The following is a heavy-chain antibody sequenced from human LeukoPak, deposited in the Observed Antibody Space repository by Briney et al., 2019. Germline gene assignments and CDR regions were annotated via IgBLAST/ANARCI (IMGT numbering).Heavy chain of an antibody. CDR2: INPSGGST. CDR3: ARDLPLNHDYGDYEGYRFGY. J-gene: IGHJ4*02. V-gene: IGHV1-46*01. D-gene: IGHD4-17*01. CDR1: GYTFTSYY. Sequence: GASVKVSCKASGYTFTSYYMHWVRQAPGQGLEWMGIINPSGGSTSYAQKFQGRVTMTRDTSTSTVYMELSSLRSEDTAVYYCARDLPLNHDYGDYEGYRFGYWGQGTLVTVSS.